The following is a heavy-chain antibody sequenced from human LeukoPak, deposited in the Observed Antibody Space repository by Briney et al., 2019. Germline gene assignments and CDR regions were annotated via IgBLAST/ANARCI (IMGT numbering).Heavy chain of an antibody. CDR1: RPSSTGFA. CDR2: TRRKVNNYVT. Sequence: GGSLKPSCPPSRPSSTGFATQCVRPPSGNGLGWVGSTRRKVNNYVTAYSASVKGRFTISRDDSKNTAYLQMNSLKTEDTAVYYCTRHPADSSGSGRVDYWGQGTLVTVSS. CDR3: TRHPADSSGSGRVDY. V-gene: IGHV3-73*01. J-gene: IGHJ4*02. D-gene: IGHD3-22*01.